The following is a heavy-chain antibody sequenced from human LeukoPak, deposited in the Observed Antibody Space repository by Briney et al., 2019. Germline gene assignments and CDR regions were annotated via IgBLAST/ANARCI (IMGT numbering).Heavy chain of an antibody. CDR1: GFTVSSNY. J-gene: IGHJ3*02. CDR2: FYSGGST. CDR3: ARRQGDAFDI. Sequence: GGSLRLSCVASGFTVSSNYMSWVRQAPGKGLEWLSVFYSGGSTYYADSVNGRFTMSRDNSKNTLYLQMNSLRVEDTAVYYCARRQGDAFDIWGQGTMVTVSS. V-gene: IGHV3-66*04.